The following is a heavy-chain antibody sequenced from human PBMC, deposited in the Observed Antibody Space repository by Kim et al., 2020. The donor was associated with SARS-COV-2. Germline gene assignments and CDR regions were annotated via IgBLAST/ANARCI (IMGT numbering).Heavy chain of an antibody. V-gene: IGHV3-30-3*01. CDR3: VTGQWMGDY. CDR1: GLSFTSYD. J-gene: IGHJ4*01. Sequence: GGSLRLSCAAFGLSFTSYDTHWIRQAPGKGLEWVADISSEGSHKFYANSVEGRFTVSRDNSGNLVYLQMTSLRPEDTALYYCVTGQWMGDYWGHGTLVTVSS. CDR2: ISSEGSHK. D-gene: IGHD2-2*03.